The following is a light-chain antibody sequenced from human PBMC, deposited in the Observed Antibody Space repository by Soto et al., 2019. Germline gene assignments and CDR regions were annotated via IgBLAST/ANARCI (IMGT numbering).Light chain of an antibody. CDR2: EDS. CDR1: SSDVGGYNY. V-gene: IGLV2-14*01. J-gene: IGLJ1*01. Sequence: QSALTQPASVSGSPGQSIIISCTGTSSDVGGYNYVSWYQHHPGKAPKLMIYEDSNRPSGVSNRFSGSKSGNTASLTISGLQGEDEADYYCSSYTTTTTLEVFGTGTKLTVL. CDR3: SSYTTTTTLEV.